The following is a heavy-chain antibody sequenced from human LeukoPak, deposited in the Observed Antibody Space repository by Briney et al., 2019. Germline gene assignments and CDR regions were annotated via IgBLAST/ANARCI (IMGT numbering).Heavy chain of an antibody. J-gene: IGHJ1*01. Sequence: GGSLRLSCAASGFTFSDYYMSWIRQAPGKGLEWVSYISSSSSYTNYADSVKGRFTISRDNAKNSLYLQMNSLRAEDTAVYYCASYRHLGSTEYFQHWGQGTLVTVSS. CDR3: ASYRHLGSTEYFQH. V-gene: IGHV3-11*03. D-gene: IGHD3-16*02. CDR1: GFTFSDYY. CDR2: ISSSSSYT.